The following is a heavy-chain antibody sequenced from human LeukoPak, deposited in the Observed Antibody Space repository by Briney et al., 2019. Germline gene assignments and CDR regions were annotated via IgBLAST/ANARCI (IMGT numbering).Heavy chain of an antibody. J-gene: IGHJ4*02. CDR1: GLTFSSYS. D-gene: IGHD2-2*01. Sequence: GGSLRLSCAASGLTFSSYSMNWVRQAPGKGLEWVSSISSSSSYIYYADSVKGRFTISRDNAKNSLYLQMNSLRAEDTAVYYCARGVPAEGDYWGQGTLVTVSS. V-gene: IGHV3-21*01. CDR3: ARGVPAEGDY. CDR2: ISSSSSYI.